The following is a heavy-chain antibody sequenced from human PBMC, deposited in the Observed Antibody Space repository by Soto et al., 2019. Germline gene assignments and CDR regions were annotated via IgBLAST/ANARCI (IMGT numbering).Heavy chain of an antibody. J-gene: IGHJ6*02. CDR2: IDPSDSCT. CDR1: GYSFTSYW. Sequence: GESLKISCKGSGYSFTSYWISWVRQMPGKGLEWMGRIDPSDSCTNYSPSFQGHVTISADKSISTAYLQWSSLKASDTAMYYCATRPRDYYYYGMDVWGQGTTVTVSS. V-gene: IGHV5-10-1*01. CDR3: ATRPRDYYYYGMDV.